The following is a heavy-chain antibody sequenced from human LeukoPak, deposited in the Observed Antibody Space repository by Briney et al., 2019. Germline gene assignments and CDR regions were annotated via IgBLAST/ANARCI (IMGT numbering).Heavy chain of an antibody. J-gene: IGHJ6*02. CDR2: INTNTGNP. V-gene: IGHV7-4-1*02. D-gene: IGHD6-13*01. Sequence: ASVKVSCKASGYTFTSYAMNWVRQAPGQGLEWMGWINTNTGNPTYAQGFTGRFVFSLDTSVSTAYLQISSLKAEDTAVYYCARDNELAQLVNHYYYGMDVWGQGTTVTVSS. CDR3: ARDNELAQLVNHYYYGMDV. CDR1: GYTFTSYA.